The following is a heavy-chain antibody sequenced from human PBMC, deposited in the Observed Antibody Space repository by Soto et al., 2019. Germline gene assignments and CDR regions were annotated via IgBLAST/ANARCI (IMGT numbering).Heavy chain of an antibody. CDR2: IYYSGST. CDR3: ARVWTKYNWFDP. V-gene: IGHV4-30-4*01. CDR1: GGSISSGDYY. J-gene: IGHJ5*02. D-gene: IGHD3-3*01. Sequence: PSETLSLTCTVSGGSISSGDYYWSWIRQPPGKGLEWFGYIYYSGSTYYNPSLKSRVTISIDMSKNQFSLKLSSVTAADTAVHYCARVWTKYNWFDPWGQGTLVTVSS.